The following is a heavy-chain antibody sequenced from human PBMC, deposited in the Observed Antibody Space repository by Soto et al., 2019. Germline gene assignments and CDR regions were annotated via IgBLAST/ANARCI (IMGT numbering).Heavy chain of an antibody. J-gene: IGHJ5*02. D-gene: IGHD6-6*01. CDR2: INPNSGGT. Sequence: ASVNVSCKDSGYTFTGDYMHWVRQAPGQGLEWMGWINPNSGGTNYAQKFQGRVTMTRDTSISTAYMELSRLRSDDTAVYYCARDRIAARRGGNWFDPWGQGTLVTVSS. V-gene: IGHV1-2*02. CDR1: GYTFTGDY. CDR3: ARDRIAARRGGNWFDP.